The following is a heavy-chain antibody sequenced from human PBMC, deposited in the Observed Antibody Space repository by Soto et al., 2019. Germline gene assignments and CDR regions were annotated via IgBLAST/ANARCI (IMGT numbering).Heavy chain of an antibody. CDR3: ARDQDVVGADSWFDP. CDR2: ISSSSSTI. J-gene: IGHJ5*02. V-gene: IGHV3-48*01. CDR1: GFTFSSYS. Sequence: GGSLRLSCAASGFTFSSYSMNWVRQAPGKGLEWVSYISSSSSTIYYADSVKGRFTISRDNAKNSLYLQMNSLRAEDTAVYYCARDQDVVGADSWFDPWGQGTLVTVSS. D-gene: IGHD2-21*01.